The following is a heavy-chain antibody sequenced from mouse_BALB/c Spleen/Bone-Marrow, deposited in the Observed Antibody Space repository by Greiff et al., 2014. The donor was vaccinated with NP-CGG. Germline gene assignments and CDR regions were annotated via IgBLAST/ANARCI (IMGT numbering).Heavy chain of an antibody. D-gene: IGHD2-1*01. Sequence: EVQVVESGGGLVQPGGSLRLSCAPSGFTFTDYYMSWVRQPPGKALEWLGFIRNKANGYTTEYSASVKGRFTISRDNSQSILYLQMNTLRAEDSATYYCARDKNYGSYWYFDVWGAGTTVTVSS. CDR2: IRNKANGYTT. CDR1: GFTFTDYY. V-gene: IGHV7-3*02. J-gene: IGHJ1*01. CDR3: ARDKNYGSYWYFDV.